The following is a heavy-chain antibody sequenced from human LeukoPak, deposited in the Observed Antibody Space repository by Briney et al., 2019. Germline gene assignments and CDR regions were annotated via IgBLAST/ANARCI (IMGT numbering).Heavy chain of an antibody. Sequence: PGGSLRLSCVASGFTFSGHAMSWVRQAPGKGLEWVSSVSGSGGNTYYADSVKGRFTISRDNSKNTVCLQMNSLRAEDTALYFCARKMGGHYSYDYWGQGTLVTVSS. CDR2: VSGSGGNT. CDR1: GFTFSGHA. V-gene: IGHV3-23*01. D-gene: IGHD3-22*01. CDR3: ARKMGGHYSYDY. J-gene: IGHJ4*02.